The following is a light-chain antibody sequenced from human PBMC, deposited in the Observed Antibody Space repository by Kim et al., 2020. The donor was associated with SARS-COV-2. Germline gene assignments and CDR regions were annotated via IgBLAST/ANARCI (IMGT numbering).Light chain of an antibody. J-gene: IGLJ2*01. CDR3: QVWHSNTDRI. CDR1: NNGSKS. V-gene: IGLV3-21*04. Sequence: VAPGKTDSMICGGSNNGSKSVHWYQQKPGQAPVLVIYNDSDRPSGVPERFSGSNSGNTATLTISRVEGGDEADYYCQVWHSNTDRIFGGGTKVTVL. CDR2: NDS.